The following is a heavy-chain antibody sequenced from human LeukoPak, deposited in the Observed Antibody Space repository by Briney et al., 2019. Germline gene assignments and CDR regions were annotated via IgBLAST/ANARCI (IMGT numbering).Heavy chain of an antibody. D-gene: IGHD3-9*01. V-gene: IGHV4-61*02. Sequence: SETLSLTCTVSNVSISSGSRYWNWIRQPAGKGLEWIGRIYAGGRSNYNPSLRSRVTISVDTSKNQFSLRLSSVTATDTGVYYCARARLEYYDILTGYSTWGQGTLVTVSS. CDR1: NVSISSGSRY. CDR2: IYAGGRS. J-gene: IGHJ1*01. CDR3: ARARLEYYDILTGYST.